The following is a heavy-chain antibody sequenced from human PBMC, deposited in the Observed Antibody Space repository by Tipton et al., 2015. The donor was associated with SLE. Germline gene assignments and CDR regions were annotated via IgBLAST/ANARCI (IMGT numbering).Heavy chain of an antibody. CDR2: IYFDGNS. J-gene: IGHJ4*02. V-gene: IGHV4-61*01. Sequence: LRLSCTVSGGSISSGSYYWHWIRQSPGKALEWIGYIYFDGNSNGRGNYNPSLKSRVTMSIDPSKMQFSLNLNSVTAADTALYFCARGVAERLGLDFWGQGSLVTVSS. CDR1: GGSISSGSYY. CDR3: ARGVAERLGLDF. D-gene: IGHD6-19*01.